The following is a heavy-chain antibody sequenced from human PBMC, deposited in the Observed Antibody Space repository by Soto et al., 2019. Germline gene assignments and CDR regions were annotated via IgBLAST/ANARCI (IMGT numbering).Heavy chain of an antibody. Sequence: QVQLVQSGAEVKKPGSSVKVSWKASGGTFSSYAISWVRQAPGQGLEWMGGIIPIFGTANYAQKFQGRVTITADESTSTAYMELSSLRSEDTAVYYCARGRQQLVQSGIDYWGQGTLVTVSS. D-gene: IGHD6-13*01. CDR3: ARGRQQLVQSGIDY. J-gene: IGHJ4*02. CDR1: GGTFSSYA. V-gene: IGHV1-69*12. CDR2: IIPIFGTA.